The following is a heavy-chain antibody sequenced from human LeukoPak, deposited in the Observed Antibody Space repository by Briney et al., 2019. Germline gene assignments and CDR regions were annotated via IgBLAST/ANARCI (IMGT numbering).Heavy chain of an antibody. J-gene: IGHJ4*02. V-gene: IGHV3-23*01. Sequence: GGSLRLSCAASGFTFSSCAMSWVRQAPGKGLEWVSAISGSGGSTYYAGSVKGRFTISRDNSKNTLFLQMNSLRAEDTAVYYCAKGTYSSSPRDYWGQGTLVTVSS. CDR3: AKGTYSSSPRDY. CDR1: GFTFSSCA. CDR2: ISGSGGST. D-gene: IGHD6-6*01.